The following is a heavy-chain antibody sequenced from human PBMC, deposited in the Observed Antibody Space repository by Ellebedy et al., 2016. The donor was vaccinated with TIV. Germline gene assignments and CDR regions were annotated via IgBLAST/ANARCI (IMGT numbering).Heavy chain of an antibody. V-gene: IGHV4-39*01. Sequence: SETLSLXCSVSGDSISSSSYFWGWIRQPPGKGLDWFGIIYYSGSTYYNPSLNSRVTISIDTSKNQFSLNLSSVTAADTAVYYCARPLRSTVTTSIYFDYWGQGTLVTVSS. D-gene: IGHD4-17*01. J-gene: IGHJ4*02. CDR2: IYYSGST. CDR1: GDSISSSSYF. CDR3: ARPLRSTVTTSIYFDY.